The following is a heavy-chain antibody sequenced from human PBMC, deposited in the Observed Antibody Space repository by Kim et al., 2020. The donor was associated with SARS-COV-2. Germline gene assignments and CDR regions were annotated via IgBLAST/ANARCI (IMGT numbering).Heavy chain of an antibody. D-gene: IGHD3-22*01. CDR2: ISSSSSTK. CDR3: ARDPRRITMIVDNYFDY. J-gene: IGHJ4*02. CDR1: GFTFSSYS. V-gene: IGHV3-48*02. Sequence: GGSLRLSCEASGFTFSSYSMNWVRQAPGKGLEWVSYISSSSSTKYYEDSVKGRFTISRDNAKNSLYLQMNSLRDEDTAVYYWARDPRRITMIVDNYFDYWGQGTLVTVSS.